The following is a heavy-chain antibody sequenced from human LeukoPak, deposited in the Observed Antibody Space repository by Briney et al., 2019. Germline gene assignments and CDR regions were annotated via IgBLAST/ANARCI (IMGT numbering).Heavy chain of an antibody. CDR3: AKDRNYYDSYNDY. Sequence: PGGSLRLSCAAPGFTFSSYAMSWIRQAPGKGLEWVSAISGSGGSTYYADSVKGRFTISRDNSKNTLYLQMNSLRAEDTAVYYCAKDRNYYDSYNDYWGQGTLVTVSS. CDR2: ISGSGGST. CDR1: GFTFSSYA. V-gene: IGHV3-23*01. D-gene: IGHD3-22*01. J-gene: IGHJ4*02.